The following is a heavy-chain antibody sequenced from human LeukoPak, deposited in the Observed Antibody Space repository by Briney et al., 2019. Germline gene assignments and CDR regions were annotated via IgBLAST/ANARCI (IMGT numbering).Heavy chain of an antibody. CDR3: AREVRGSYGPQAFDI. CDR2: IKQDGSEK. V-gene: IGHV3-7*01. J-gene: IGHJ3*02. D-gene: IGHD5-18*01. CDR1: GFTFSSYW. Sequence: QPGGSLRLSCAASGFTFSSYWMSWVRQAPGKGLEWVANIKQDGSEKYYVDSVKGRFTISRDNAKNSLYLPMNSLRAEDTAVYYCAREVRGSYGPQAFDIWGQGTMVTVSS.